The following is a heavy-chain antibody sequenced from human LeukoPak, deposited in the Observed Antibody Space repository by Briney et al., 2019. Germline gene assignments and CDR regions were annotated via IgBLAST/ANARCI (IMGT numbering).Heavy chain of an antibody. J-gene: IGHJ2*01. D-gene: IGHD5-18*01. CDR1: GFTFDDYA. Sequence: GGSLRLSCAASGFTFDDYAMHWVRQAPGKGLEWVSGISWNSGSIGYADSVKGRFTISRDNAKNSLYLQMNSLRAEDMALYYCAKERDTAMAPLDLWGRGTLVTVPS. CDR2: ISWNSGSI. V-gene: IGHV3-9*03. CDR3: AKERDTAMAPLDL.